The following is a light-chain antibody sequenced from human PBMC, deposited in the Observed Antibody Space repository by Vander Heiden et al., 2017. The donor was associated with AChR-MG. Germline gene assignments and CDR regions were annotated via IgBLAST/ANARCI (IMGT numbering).Light chain of an antibody. Sequence: QTVVTPEPSLSVSPGGAVPLTCGLSSGSVSTSFYPSWYQQTPGQSPRTLIYSTNTRSSGVPDRFSGSILGTKAALTITGAQADDESDYYCVLYMGSGISVFGGGTKLTVL. V-gene: IGLV8-61*01. CDR2: STN. CDR3: VLYMGSGISV. CDR1: SGSVSTSFY. J-gene: IGLJ3*02.